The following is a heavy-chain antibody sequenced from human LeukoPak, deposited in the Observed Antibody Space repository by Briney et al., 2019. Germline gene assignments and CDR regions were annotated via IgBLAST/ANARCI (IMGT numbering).Heavy chain of an antibody. CDR3: ARGEDIVLMVYANRGDWFDP. D-gene: IGHD2-8*01. CDR2: ISSSSSYI. CDR1: GFTFSSYS. J-gene: IGHJ5*02. V-gene: IGHV3-21*01. Sequence: PGGSLRLSCAASGFTFSSYSMSWVRQAPGKGLEWVSSISSSSSYIYYADSVKGRFTISRDNAKNSLYLQMNSLRAEDTAVYYCARGEDIVLMVYANRGDWFDPWGQGTLVTVSS.